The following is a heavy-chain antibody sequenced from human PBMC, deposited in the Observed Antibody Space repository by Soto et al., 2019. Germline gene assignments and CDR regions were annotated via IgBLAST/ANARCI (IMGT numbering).Heavy chain of an antibody. CDR2: MNPNSGNT. CDR1: GYTFTSYD. V-gene: IGHV1-8*01. Sequence: ASVEVSCKASGYTFTSYDINWVRQATGQGLEGMGWMNPNSGNTGYAQKFQGRVTMTRNTSISTAYMELSSLRSEDTAVYYCARVPNYYYYYGMDVWGQGSTVTVSS. J-gene: IGHJ6*02. D-gene: IGHD7-27*01. CDR3: ARVPNYYYYYGMDV.